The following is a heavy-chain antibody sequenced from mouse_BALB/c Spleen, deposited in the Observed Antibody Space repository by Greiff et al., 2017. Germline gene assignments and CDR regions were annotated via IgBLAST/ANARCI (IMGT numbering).Heavy chain of an antibody. CDR1: GFTFNTYA. Sequence: EVKLMESGGGLVQPKGSLKLSCAASGFTFNTYAMNWVRQAPGKGLEWVARIRSKSNNYATYYADSVKDRFTISRDDSQSMLYLQMNNLKTEDTAMYYCVRHPRGSHFDVWGAGTTVTVSS. V-gene: IGHV10-1*02. D-gene: IGHD1-1*01. CDR2: IRSKSNNYAT. J-gene: IGHJ1*01. CDR3: VRHPRGSHFDV.